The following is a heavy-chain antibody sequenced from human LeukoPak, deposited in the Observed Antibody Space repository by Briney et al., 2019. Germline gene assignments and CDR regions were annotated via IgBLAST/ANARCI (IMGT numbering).Heavy chain of an antibody. D-gene: IGHD3-9*01. V-gene: IGHV3-11*01. CDR1: GFTFSDYY. CDR3: ARTPPEYDILTGYSPATYYFDY. J-gene: IGHJ4*02. Sequence: PGGSLRLSCAASGFTFSDYYMSWIRQAPGKGLEWVSYISSSGSTIYYADSVKGRFTISRDNAKNSLYLQMNSLRVEDTAVYYCARTPPEYDILTGYSPATYYFDYWGQGTLVTVSS. CDR2: ISSSGSTI.